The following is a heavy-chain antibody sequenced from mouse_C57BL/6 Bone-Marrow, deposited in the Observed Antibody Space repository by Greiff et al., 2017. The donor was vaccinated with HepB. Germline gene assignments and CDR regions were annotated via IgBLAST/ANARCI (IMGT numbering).Heavy chain of an antibody. CDR2: INPSTGGT. Sequence: EVKLVESGPELVKPGASVKISCKASGYSFTGYYMNWVKQSPEKSLEWIGEINPSTGGTTYNQKFKAKATLTVDKSSSTAYMQLKSLTSEDSAVYYCARLRFGFAYWGQGTLVTVSA. J-gene: IGHJ3*01. CDR3: ARLRFGFAY. CDR1: GYSFTGYY. V-gene: IGHV1-42*01.